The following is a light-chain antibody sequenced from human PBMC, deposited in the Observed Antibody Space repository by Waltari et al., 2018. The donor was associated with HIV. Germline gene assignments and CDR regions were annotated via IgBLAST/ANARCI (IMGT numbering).Light chain of an antibody. CDR2: DNH. Sequence: QSVLTQPPSVSATPGQKVTISCSGSSSNIATTYVSWYQHFPGTVPKVLIYDNHKRSSGIPDRFSGSKSGTSATLDISGLQTGDEAHYYCGTWDTSLSDWIFGTGTKVTVL. J-gene: IGLJ1*01. CDR3: GTWDTSLSDWI. V-gene: IGLV1-51*01. CDR1: SSNIATTY.